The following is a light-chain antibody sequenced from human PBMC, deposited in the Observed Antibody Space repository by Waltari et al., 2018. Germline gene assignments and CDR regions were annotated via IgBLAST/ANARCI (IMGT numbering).Light chain of an antibody. V-gene: IGLV3-21*02. CDR3: QVWDSSSDHWL. CDR1: NIGRKS. CDR2: DDS. J-gene: IGLJ3*02. Sequence: SYVLTQPPSVSVAPGQTATITCGGDNIGRKSVHWYQKKPGQAPVLVVFDDSDRPSGIPERLSGSNSDNTATLSISRVEAGDEADYYCQVWDSSSDHWLFGGGTELTVL.